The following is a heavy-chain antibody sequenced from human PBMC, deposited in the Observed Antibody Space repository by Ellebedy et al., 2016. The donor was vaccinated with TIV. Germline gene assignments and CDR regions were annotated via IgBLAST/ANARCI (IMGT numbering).Heavy chain of an antibody. CDR3: ARGGSWRIVGATPWGAVDY. V-gene: IGHV4-59*01. Sequence: MPSETLSLTCTVSGGSISSYYWSWIRQPPGKGLEWIGYIYYSGSTNYHPSLKSRVTISVDTSKNQFSLKLSSVTAADTAVYYCARGGSWRIVGATPWGAVDYWGQGTLVTVSS. CDR2: IYYSGST. J-gene: IGHJ4*02. CDR1: GGSISSYY. D-gene: IGHD1-26*01.